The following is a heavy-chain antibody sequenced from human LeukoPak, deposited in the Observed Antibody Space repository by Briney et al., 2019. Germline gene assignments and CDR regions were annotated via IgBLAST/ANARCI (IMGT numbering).Heavy chain of an antibody. CDR1: GFTFDDYA. D-gene: IGHD6-19*01. Sequence: GRSLRLSCAASGFTFDDYAMHLVRQAPGKGLEWVSGISWNSGSIGYADSVKGRFTISRDDAKNSLYLQMNSLRAEDTALYYCAKEYSSGWYEPRVGDAFDIWGQGTMVTVSS. CDR3: AKEYSSGWYEPRVGDAFDI. J-gene: IGHJ3*02. V-gene: IGHV3-9*01. CDR2: ISWNSGSI.